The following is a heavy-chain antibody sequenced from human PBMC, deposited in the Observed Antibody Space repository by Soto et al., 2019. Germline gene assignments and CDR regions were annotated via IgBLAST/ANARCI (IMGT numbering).Heavy chain of an antibody. Sequence: SETLSLTCTVSGGSISSGGYYWSWIRQHPGKGLEWIGYIYYSGSTYYNPSLKSRVTISVDTSKNQFSLKLSSVTAADTAVYYCARDRVTMVRGVITHRFDYWGQGTLVTVSS. CDR2: IYYSGST. CDR3: ARDRVTMVRGVITHRFDY. J-gene: IGHJ4*02. V-gene: IGHV4-31*03. D-gene: IGHD3-10*01. CDR1: GGSISSGGYY.